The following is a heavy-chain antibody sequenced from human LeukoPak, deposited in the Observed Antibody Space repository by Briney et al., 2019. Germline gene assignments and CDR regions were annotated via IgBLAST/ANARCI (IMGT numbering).Heavy chain of an antibody. CDR3: ARAKYDSSGYSDY. CDR1: GFTVSSNY. J-gene: IGHJ4*02. V-gene: IGHV3-53*01. Sequence: GGSLRLSCAASGFTVSSNYMTWVRQAPGEGLEWVSVIYSVGSTYYADSVKGRFTISRDNSKNTLYLQMNSLRAEDTAVYYCARAKYDSSGYSDYWGQGTLVTVSS. D-gene: IGHD3-22*01. CDR2: IYSVGST.